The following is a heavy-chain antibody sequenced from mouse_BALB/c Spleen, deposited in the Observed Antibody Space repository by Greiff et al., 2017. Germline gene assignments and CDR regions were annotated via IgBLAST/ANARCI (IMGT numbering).Heavy chain of an antibody. CDR1: GFTFSSYA. CDR3: ARLTTVKDYAMDY. Sequence: DVMLVESGGGLVKPGGSLKLSCAASGFTFSSYAMSWVRQTPEKRLEWVASISSGGSTYYPDSVKGRFTISRDNAKNTLYLQMSSLRSEDTAMYYCARLTTVKDYAMDYWGQGTSVTVSS. J-gene: IGHJ4*01. CDR2: ISSGGST. V-gene: IGHV5-6-5*01. D-gene: IGHD1-1*01.